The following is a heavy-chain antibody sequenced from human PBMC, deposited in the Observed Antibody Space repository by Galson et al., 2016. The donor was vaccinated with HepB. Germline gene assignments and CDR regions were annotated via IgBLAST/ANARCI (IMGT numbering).Heavy chain of an antibody. CDR2: IYYIGIT. Sequence: ETLSLTCTVSGDSITSSTYYWSWIRQPPGKGLEWLGYIYYIGITSYNPPLKSRVTISVDTSKDHFSLKLSSVTAADTAVYYCARDYGSPRGWAFDIWGQGTMVTVSS. V-gene: IGHV4-61*03. J-gene: IGHJ3*02. CDR3: ARDYGSPRGWAFDI. D-gene: IGHD6-13*01. CDR1: GDSITSSTYY.